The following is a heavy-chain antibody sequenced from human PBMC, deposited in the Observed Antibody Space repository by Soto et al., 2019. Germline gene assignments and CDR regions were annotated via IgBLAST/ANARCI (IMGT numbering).Heavy chain of an antibody. CDR1: GGSISSYY. D-gene: IGHD3-10*01. CDR3: AGGGGGGMVRGVIPYFDY. J-gene: IGHJ4*02. CDR2: IYYSGST. V-gene: IGHV4-59*01. Sequence: SETLSLTCTVSGGSISSYYWSWIRQPPGKGLEWIGYIYYSGSTNYNPSLKSRVTISVDTSKNQFSLKLSSVTAADTAVYYCAGGGGGGMVRGVIPYFDYWGQGTLVTVSS.